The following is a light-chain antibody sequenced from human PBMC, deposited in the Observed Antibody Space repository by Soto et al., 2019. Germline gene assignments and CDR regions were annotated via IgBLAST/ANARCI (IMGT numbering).Light chain of an antibody. CDR3: NSYTSSSTHV. CDR1: SSDVGGYNH. Sequence: QSVLTQPASVSGSPGQSITISCTGTSSDVGGYNHVSWYQQHPGKAPKLIISDVGNRPSGVSNRFSGSKSGNTASLTISGLQAEDEADYYCNSYTSSSTHVFGTGTKVTVL. J-gene: IGLJ1*01. V-gene: IGLV2-14*03. CDR2: DVG.